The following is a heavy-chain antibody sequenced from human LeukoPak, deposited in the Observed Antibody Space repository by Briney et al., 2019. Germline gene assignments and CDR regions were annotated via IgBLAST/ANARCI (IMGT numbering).Heavy chain of an antibody. Sequence: SVKVSCKASGYTFTGYYMHWVRQAPGQGLEWMGWINPNSGGTNYAQKFQGRVTMTRDTSISTAYMELSRLRSDDTAVYYCARVSYASYCSGGSCYPETIDYWGQGTLVTVSS. J-gene: IGHJ4*02. CDR3: ARVSYASYCSGGSCYPETIDY. CDR1: GYTFTGYY. V-gene: IGHV1-2*02. D-gene: IGHD2-15*01. CDR2: INPNSGGT.